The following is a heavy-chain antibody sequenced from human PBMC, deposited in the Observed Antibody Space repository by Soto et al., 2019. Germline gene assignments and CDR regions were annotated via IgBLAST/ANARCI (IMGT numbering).Heavy chain of an antibody. CDR2: IYSGGST. CDR3: ASSEMATILVY. D-gene: IGHD5-12*01. J-gene: IGHJ4*02. Sequence: GGSLRLSCAASGFTVSSNYMGGVRQAPGKGLEWVSVIYSGGSTYYAGSVKGRFTISRDNSKNTLYLQMNSLRAEDTAVYYCASSEMATILVYWGQGTLVTVSS. V-gene: IGHV3-53*01. CDR1: GFTVSSNY.